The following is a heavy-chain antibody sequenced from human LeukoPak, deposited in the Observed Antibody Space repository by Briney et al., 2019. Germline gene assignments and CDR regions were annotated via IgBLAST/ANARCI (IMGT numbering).Heavy chain of an antibody. D-gene: IGHD6-13*01. J-gene: IGHJ4*02. CDR2: LSGGGATT. CDR1: GGTFTSDA. Sequence: SCKASGGTFTSDAMSWGCPAPGEGLGRGSDLSGGGATTFSADSVKGRFTISRDNSKNTLYLQLSSLRAEDTAVYYCAKSTGYSTTGRDFDSWGRGTLVTVSS. CDR3: AKSTGYSTTGRDFDS. V-gene: IGHV3-23*01.